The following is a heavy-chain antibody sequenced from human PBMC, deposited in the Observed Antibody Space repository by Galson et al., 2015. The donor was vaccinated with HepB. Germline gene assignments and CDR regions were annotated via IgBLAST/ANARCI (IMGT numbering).Heavy chain of an antibody. CDR2: IKEDGSEK. D-gene: IGHD2-2*01. CDR3: ARMGRDTSTWGYFDH. Sequence: LRLSCAGSGFAFGSYWMTWVRQIPGKGLEWVANIKEDGSEKYYVDSVKGRFTISRDNAKKSVYLQMKSLRADDTAVYYCARMGRDTSTWGYFDHWGQGTLVTVSS. V-gene: IGHV3-7*03. CDR1: GFAFGSYW. J-gene: IGHJ4*02.